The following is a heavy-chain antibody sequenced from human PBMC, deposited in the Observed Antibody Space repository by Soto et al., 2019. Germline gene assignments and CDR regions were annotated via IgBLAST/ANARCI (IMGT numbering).Heavy chain of an antibody. Sequence: QVQLQESGPGLVKPSETLSLTCTVSGGSISSYYWSWIRQPPGKGLEWIGYIYYSGSTYYNPSLKSRVTISVDTSKNQFSLKLSSVTAADTAVYYCASRESGGIDYWGQGTLVTVSS. D-gene: IGHD2-15*01. CDR3: ASRESGGIDY. CDR2: IYYSGST. V-gene: IGHV4-59*06. J-gene: IGHJ4*02. CDR1: GGSISSYY.